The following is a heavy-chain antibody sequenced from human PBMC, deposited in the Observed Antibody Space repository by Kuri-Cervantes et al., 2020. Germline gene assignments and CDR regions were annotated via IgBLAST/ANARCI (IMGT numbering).Heavy chain of an antibody. CDR3: AKGYQRETRPPYFFDY. CDR1: GFTFSSYG. J-gene: IGHJ4*02. V-gene: IGHV3-30*02. D-gene: IGHD6-6*01. CDR2: IRYDGSNK. Sequence: GGSLRLSCAASGFTFSSYGMHWVRQAPGKGLEWVAFIRYDGSNKYYADSVKGRFTISRDNARNSLSLQMDSLRAEDTAFYYCAKGYQRETRPPYFFDYWGQGTLVTVSS.